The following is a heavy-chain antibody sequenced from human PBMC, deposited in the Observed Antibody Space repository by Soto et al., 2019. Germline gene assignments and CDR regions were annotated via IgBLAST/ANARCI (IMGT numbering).Heavy chain of an antibody. D-gene: IGHD3-16*01. Sequence: SETRSLTCTVSGGSISSYYWSWIRQPPGKGLEWIGYIYCSGSTNYNPSLKSRVTISVDTSKNQFSLKLSSVTAADTAVYYCARTLDYGHMDVWGKGTTVTVSS. CDR3: ARTLDYGHMDV. J-gene: IGHJ6*03. CDR1: GGSISSYY. CDR2: IYCSGST. V-gene: IGHV4-59*01.